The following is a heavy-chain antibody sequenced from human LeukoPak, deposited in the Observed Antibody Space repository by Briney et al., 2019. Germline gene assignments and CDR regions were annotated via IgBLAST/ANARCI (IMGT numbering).Heavy chain of an antibody. D-gene: IGHD5-12*01. CDR3: ARSRGYSGYVPNY. Sequence: PSETLSLTCTVSGGSISSYYWSWIRQPPGKGLEWIGYIYYSGSTNYNPSLKSRVTISVDTSKNQFSLKLSSVTAADTAVYYCARSRGYSGYVPNYWGQGTLVTVSS. CDR1: GGSISSYY. CDR2: IYYSGST. V-gene: IGHV4-59*12. J-gene: IGHJ4*02.